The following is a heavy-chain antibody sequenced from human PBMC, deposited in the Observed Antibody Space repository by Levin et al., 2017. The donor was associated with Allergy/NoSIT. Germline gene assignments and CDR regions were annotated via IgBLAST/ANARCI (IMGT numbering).Heavy chain of an antibody. CDR3: ARGSGGTSYSGFDY. D-gene: IGHD2-15*01. CDR2: IGDSGGPT. V-gene: IGHV3-23*01. Sequence: PGGSLRLSCAASGFTFSTYAMSWVRQAPGKGLEWVSAIGDSGGPTYYADSVKGRFTISRDNSKNTLYLQMNGLRAEDTAMYYCARGSGGTSYSGFDYWGRGTLVTVSS. CDR1: GFTFSTYA. J-gene: IGHJ4*02.